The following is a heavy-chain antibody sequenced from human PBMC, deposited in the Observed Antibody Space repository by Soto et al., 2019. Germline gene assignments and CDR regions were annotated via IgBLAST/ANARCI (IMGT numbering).Heavy chain of an antibody. Sequence: SETLSLTCTVSGGSISSYYWSWIRQPPGKGLEWIGYIYYSGSTNYNPSLKSRVTISVDTSKNQFSLKLSSVTAADTAVYYCARGIFGVVIPDYYYYYMDVWGKGTTVTVSS. CDR3: ARGIFGVVIPDYYYYYMDV. CDR1: GGSISSYY. J-gene: IGHJ6*03. V-gene: IGHV4-59*01. D-gene: IGHD3-3*01. CDR2: IYYSGST.